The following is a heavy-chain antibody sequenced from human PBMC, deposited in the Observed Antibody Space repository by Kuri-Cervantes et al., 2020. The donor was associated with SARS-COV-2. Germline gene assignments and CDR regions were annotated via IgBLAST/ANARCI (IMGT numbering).Heavy chain of an antibody. J-gene: IGHJ6*02. Sequence: GESLKISCAASGSTFSSYGMHWVRQAPGKGLEWVAVISYDGSNKYYADSVKGRFTISRDNSKNTLYLQMNSLRVGDAAVYYCAKSTVTTKIPGMDVWGRGTTVTVSS. D-gene: IGHD4-17*01. CDR1: GSTFSSYG. CDR2: ISYDGSNK. CDR3: AKSTVTTKIPGMDV. V-gene: IGHV3-30*18.